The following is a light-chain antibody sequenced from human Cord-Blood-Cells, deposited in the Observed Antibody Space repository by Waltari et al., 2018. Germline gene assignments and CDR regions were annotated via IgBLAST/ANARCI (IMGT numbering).Light chain of an antibody. J-gene: IGLJ3*02. CDR2: EGS. CDR1: SSDVGGYNY. V-gene: IGLV2-23*01. Sequence: QSALTQPASVSGSPGQSITIPCTGPSSDVGGYNYVSWYQQHPGTAPNLMLYEGSKRPSGVSDRVSGSKSGNTASLTISGLRAEGEADYYCCSYAGSSTWVFGGGTKLTVL. CDR3: CSYAGSSTWV.